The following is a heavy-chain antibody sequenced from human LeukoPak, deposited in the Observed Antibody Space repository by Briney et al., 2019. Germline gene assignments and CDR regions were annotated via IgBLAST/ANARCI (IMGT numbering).Heavy chain of an antibody. J-gene: IGHJ6*03. CDR3: ARGDTLVRGVHMDV. CDR1: GGSISSGDYY. V-gene: IGHV4-30-4*08. Sequence: SQTLSLTCTVSGGSISSGDYYWSWIRQPPGKGLEWIGYIYYSGSTYYNPSLKSRVTMSVDTTTNQFSLTLSSVTAADTAVYYCARGDTLVRGVHMDVWGKGTTVTVSS. D-gene: IGHD3-10*01. CDR2: IYYSGST.